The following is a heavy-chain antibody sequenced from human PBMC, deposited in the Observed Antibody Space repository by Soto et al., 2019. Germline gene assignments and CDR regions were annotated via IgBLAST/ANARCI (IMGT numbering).Heavy chain of an antibody. CDR2: IIPIFGTA. J-gene: IGHJ3*02. CDR1: GGTFSSYA. D-gene: IGHD2-21*02. CDR3: ARGLLAYCGGDCYTDAFDI. V-gene: IGHV1-69*01. Sequence: QVQLVQSGAEVKKPGSSVKVSCKASGGTFSSYAISWVRQAPGQGLEWVGGIIPIFGTANYAQKFQGRVKITADESTSTAYMELSSLRSEDTAVYYCARGLLAYCGGDCYTDAFDIWGQGTMVTVSS.